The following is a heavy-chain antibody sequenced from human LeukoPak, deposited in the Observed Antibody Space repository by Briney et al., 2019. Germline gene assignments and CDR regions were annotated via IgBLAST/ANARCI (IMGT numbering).Heavy chain of an antibody. J-gene: IGHJ6*02. CDR2: IYYSGST. CDR3: ARSYSNSYYFYGMDV. D-gene: IGHD4-11*01. V-gene: IGHV4-39*07. Sequence: SETLSLTCTVSGGSISGSSYYWGWIRQPPGKGLEWIGSIYYSGSTYYNPSLKSRVTISVDTSKNQFSLKLGSVTAADTAVYYCARSYSNSYYFYGMDVWGQGTTVTVSS. CDR1: GGSISGSSYY.